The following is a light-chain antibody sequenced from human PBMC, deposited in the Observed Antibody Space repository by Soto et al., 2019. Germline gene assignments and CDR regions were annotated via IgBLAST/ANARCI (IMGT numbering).Light chain of an antibody. V-gene: IGKV3-20*01. CDR3: QQYDSPWT. J-gene: IGKJ1*01. CDR1: QSVSSSY. Sequence: EIVLTQSPGTLSLSPGERATLSWRASQSVSSSYLAWYQQKPGQAPRLLIYDTSSRATGIPDRFSGSGSGTDFTLTISRLEPEDFAVYYCQQYDSPWTFGQGTKVDIK. CDR2: DTS.